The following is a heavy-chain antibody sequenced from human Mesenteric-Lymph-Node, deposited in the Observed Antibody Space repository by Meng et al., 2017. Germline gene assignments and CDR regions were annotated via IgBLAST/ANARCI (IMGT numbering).Heavy chain of an antibody. V-gene: IGHV1-8*01. D-gene: IGHD3-22*01. CDR2: MNPNSGNT. Sequence: ASVKVSCKASGYTFTNYDINWVRQATGQGLEWMGWMNPNSGNTGYAQKFQGRVTITRNTSISTAYMELSSLRSEDTAVYYCARDEGDYDSSGYYYVVGRGPPTYWGQGTLVTVSS. CDR1: GYTFTNYD. J-gene: IGHJ4*02. CDR3: ARDEGDYDSSGYYYVVGRGPPTY.